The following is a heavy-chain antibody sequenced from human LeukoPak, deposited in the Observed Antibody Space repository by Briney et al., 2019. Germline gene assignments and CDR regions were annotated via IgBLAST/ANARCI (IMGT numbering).Heavy chain of an antibody. Sequence: GASVKASCKASGYTFTSYDINWVRQATGQGLEWMGWINPNSGGTNYAQKFQGRVTMTRDTSISTAYMELSRLRSDDTAVYYCARDPGPDWSGPFDYWGQGTLVTVSS. J-gene: IGHJ4*02. CDR2: INPNSGGT. D-gene: IGHD3-3*01. CDR3: ARDPGPDWSGPFDY. CDR1: GYTFTSYD. V-gene: IGHV1-2*02.